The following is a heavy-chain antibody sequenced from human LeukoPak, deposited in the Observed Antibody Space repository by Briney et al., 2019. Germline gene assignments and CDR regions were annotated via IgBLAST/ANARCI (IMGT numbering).Heavy chain of an antibody. V-gene: IGHV3-21*06. D-gene: IGHD6-19*01. CDR2: ISSSSSSI. CDR1: GFTFSSYA. Sequence: GGSLRLSCAASGFTFSSYAMSWVRQAPGKGLEWVSFISSSSSSIYYADAVKGRFTISRDNANNSLYLQTNSLRAEDTAVYYCARDPDSSGWYYFDYWGQGSLVTVSS. CDR3: ARDPDSSGWYYFDY. J-gene: IGHJ4*02.